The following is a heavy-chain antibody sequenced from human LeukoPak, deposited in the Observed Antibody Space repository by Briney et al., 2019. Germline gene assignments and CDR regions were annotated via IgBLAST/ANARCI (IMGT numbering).Heavy chain of an antibody. CDR3: ARAWITMIPRAFDI. D-gene: IGHD3-22*01. V-gene: IGHV3-21*01. CDR2: ISSSSSYI. J-gene: IGHJ3*02. CDR1: GFTFSSYS. Sequence: GGSLRLSCAASGFTFSSYSMNWVRQAPGKGLEWVSSISSSSSYIYYADPVKGRFTISRDNAKNSLYLQMNSLRAEDTAVYYCARAWITMIPRAFDIWGQGTMVTVSS.